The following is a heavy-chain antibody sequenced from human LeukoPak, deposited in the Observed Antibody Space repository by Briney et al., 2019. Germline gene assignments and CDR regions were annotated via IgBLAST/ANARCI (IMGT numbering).Heavy chain of an antibody. CDR1: GFTLSSYA. Sequence: GGSLRLSCAASGFTLSSYAMSWVRQGPGEGLEWVSAISVSGNTYHADSGKGRFTISRDSSKNTLYLQMNSLRAEDAAVYYCAKAPVTTCSGAYCYPFDYWGQGTLVAASS. V-gene: IGHV3-23*01. D-gene: IGHD2-15*01. CDR3: AKAPVTTCSGAYCYPFDY. J-gene: IGHJ4*02. CDR2: ISVSGNT.